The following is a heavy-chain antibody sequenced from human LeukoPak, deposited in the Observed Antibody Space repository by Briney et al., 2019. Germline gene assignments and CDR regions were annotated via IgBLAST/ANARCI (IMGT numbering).Heavy chain of an antibody. CDR3: TREAPQTLYFDY. CDR2: IYPSGGST. Sequence: ASVKVSCKASGYTFTSYYMHWVRQAPGQGLEWMGIIYPSGGSTSYVQKFQGRVTMTRDTSTSTVYMELSSLRSEDTAVYYCTREAPQTLYFDYWGQGTLVTVSS. V-gene: IGHV1-46*01. CDR1: GYTFTSYY. J-gene: IGHJ4*02.